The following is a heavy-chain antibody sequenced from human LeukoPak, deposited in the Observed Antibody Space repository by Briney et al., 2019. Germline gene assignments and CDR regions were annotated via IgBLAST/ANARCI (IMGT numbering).Heavy chain of an antibody. CDR3: ARDRGEQPPPTYFDY. J-gene: IGHJ4*02. CDR1: GYTFTSYY. CDR2: INPSGGST. D-gene: IGHD1-26*01. Sequence: GSVKVSCKASGYTFTSYYMHWVRQAPGQGLEWMGIINPSGGSTSYAQKFQGRVTMTRDTSTSTVYMELSSLRSEDTAVYYCARDRGEQPPPTYFDYWGQGTLVTVSS. V-gene: IGHV1-46*01.